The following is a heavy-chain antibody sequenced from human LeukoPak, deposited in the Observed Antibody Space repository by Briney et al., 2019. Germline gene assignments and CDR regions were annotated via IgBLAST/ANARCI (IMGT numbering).Heavy chain of an antibody. CDR2: ISAYNGNT. D-gene: IGHD4-23*01. CDR1: GYTFTSYG. Sequence: ASVKVSCKASGYTFTSYGISWVRQAPGQGLEWMGWISAYNGNTNYAQKLQGRVTMTTDTSTSTAYMELRSLRSDDTAVYYCARQDYGGNSEPQPFDYWGQGTLVTVSS. J-gene: IGHJ4*02. CDR3: ARQDYGGNSEPQPFDY. V-gene: IGHV1-18*01.